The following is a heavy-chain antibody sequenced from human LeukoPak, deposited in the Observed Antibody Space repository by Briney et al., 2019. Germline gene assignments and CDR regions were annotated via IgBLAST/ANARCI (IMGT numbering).Heavy chain of an antibody. D-gene: IGHD2-2*02. CDR3: ARAVYTWAWFDP. V-gene: IGHV4-59*01. CDR2: ICYSGST. Sequence: SETLSLTCTVSGGSISSYYWSWIRQPPGKGLEWIGYICYSGSTNYNPSLKSRVTISVDTSKNQFSLKLSSVTAADTAVYYCARAVYTWAWFDPWGQGTLVTVSS. CDR1: GGSISSYY. J-gene: IGHJ5*02.